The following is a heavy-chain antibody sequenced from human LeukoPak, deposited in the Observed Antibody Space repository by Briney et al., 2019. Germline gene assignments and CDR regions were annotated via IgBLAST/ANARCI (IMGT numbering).Heavy chain of an antibody. CDR1: GDSFSDNY. V-gene: IGHV4-59*08. Sequence: PSENLSLTCTVSGDSFSDNYWTWIRQPPGKGLEWIGYSGSTNYNPSHKSRVTISTNTAKRHFSLKLSSVTAADTAVYYWARQGTSLTNAFDIWGEGTMVTVSS. D-gene: IGHD1-1*01. CDR2: SGST. J-gene: IGHJ3*02. CDR3: ARQGTSLTNAFDI.